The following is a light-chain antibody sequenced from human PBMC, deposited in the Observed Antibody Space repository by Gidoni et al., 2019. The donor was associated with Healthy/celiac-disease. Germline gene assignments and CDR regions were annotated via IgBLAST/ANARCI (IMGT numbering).Light chain of an antibody. Sequence: AIQLTQSPSSLSASVGDRVTITCRASQGISSSLAWYQQKPGKAPKLLIYDASSLESGVPSRFSGSGAGTDFTLTISSLQPEDFATYYCQQCNSYPQGFXGXTKVEIK. V-gene: IGKV1-13*02. J-gene: IGKJ4*01. CDR3: QQCNSYPQG. CDR2: DAS. CDR1: QGISSS.